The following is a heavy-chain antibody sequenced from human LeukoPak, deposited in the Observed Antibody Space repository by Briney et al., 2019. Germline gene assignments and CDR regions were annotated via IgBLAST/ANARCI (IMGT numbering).Heavy chain of an antibody. J-gene: IGHJ4*02. CDR3: ARDMGRYRGYDYDR. CDR2: IHPNSGAT. Sequence: ASVKVSCKASGYTFPDYYLHWVRQAPGQGLEWVGWIHPNSGATHYAQKFQGRLTVTRDTSISTVYMELTRLRSDDTAVYYCARDMGRYRGYDYDRWGQGPLVTAS. CDR1: GYTFPDYY. D-gene: IGHD5-12*01. V-gene: IGHV1-2*02.